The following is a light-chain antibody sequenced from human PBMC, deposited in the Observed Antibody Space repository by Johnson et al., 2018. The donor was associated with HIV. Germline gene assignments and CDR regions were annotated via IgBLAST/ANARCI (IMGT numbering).Light chain of an antibody. CDR1: SSNIGNNY. Sequence: QSVLTQPPSVSAAPGQKVTISFSGSSSNIGNNYVSWYQQLPGTAPKLLIYDNNKRPSGIPDRFSGSKSGTSATLGITGLQTGDEADYYCGTWDSSLSAYVFGTGTQVTVL. J-gene: IGLJ1*01. CDR3: GTWDSSLSAYV. CDR2: DNN. V-gene: IGLV1-51*01.